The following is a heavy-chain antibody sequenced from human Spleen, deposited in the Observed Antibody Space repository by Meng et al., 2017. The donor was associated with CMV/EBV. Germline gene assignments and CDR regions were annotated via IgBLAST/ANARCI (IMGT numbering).Heavy chain of an antibody. D-gene: IGHD1-26*01. V-gene: IGHV1-18*01. CDR3: ARFGSYTGSYGY. J-gene: IGHJ4*02. Sequence: SGKTSVYTFSSYDIRWVRQAPGQGPEWMGRISTSNGDTLYAQKLQGRITMTTDTSIGTVYMELRSLGFDDTAVYYCARFGSYTGSYGYWGQGTLVTVSS. CDR1: VYTFSSYD. CDR2: ISTSNGDT.